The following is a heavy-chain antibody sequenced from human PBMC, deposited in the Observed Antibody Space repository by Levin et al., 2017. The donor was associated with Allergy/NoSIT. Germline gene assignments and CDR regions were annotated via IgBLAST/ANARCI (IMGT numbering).Heavy chain of an antibody. CDR3: ARDLEYCSSTSGYRAVDP. CDR2: ISSSGSTI. V-gene: IGHV3-11*01. J-gene: IGHJ5*02. CDR1: GFTFSDYY. D-gene: IGHD2-2*02. Sequence: PGGSLRLSCAASGFTFSDYYMSWIRQAPGKGLEWVSYISSSGSTIYYADSVKGRFTISRDNAKNSLYLQMNSLRAEDTAVYYCARDLEYCSSTSGYRAVDPWGQGTLVTVSS.